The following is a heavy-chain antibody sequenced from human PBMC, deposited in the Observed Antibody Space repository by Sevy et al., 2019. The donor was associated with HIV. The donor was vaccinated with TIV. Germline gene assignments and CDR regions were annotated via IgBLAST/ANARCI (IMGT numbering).Heavy chain of an antibody. CDR1: GYIFTRYG. Sequence: ASVKVSCKTSGYIFTRYGISWVRQAPGQGLEWMGWISTSNGNTNYAQKVQGRVTVTTDTSTSTTYMELRSLRSDDTAMYYCTRDPHIGAFDIRGQGTMVTVSS. V-gene: IGHV1-18*01. D-gene: IGHD3-3*01. CDR3: TRDPHIGAFDI. J-gene: IGHJ3*02. CDR2: ISTSNGNT.